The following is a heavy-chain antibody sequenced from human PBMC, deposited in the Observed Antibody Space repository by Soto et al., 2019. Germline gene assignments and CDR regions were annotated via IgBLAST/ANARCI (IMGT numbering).Heavy chain of an antibody. Sequence: GGSLRLSCAASGFTFSDYYMSWIRQAPGKGLEWVSYISSSGSTIYYADSVKGRFTISRDNAKNSLYLQMNSLRAEDTAVYYCARDGGTIFQLKYYYYGMDVWGQGTTVTVSS. CDR2: ISSSGSTI. J-gene: IGHJ6*02. V-gene: IGHV3-11*01. D-gene: IGHD3-3*01. CDR1: GFTFSDYY. CDR3: ARDGGTIFQLKYYYYGMDV.